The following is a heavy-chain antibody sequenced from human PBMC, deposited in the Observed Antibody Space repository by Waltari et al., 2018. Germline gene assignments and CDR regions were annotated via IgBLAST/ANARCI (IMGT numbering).Heavy chain of an antibody. CDR1: GSTFSSYA. D-gene: IGHD5-12*01. CDR2: ISTSGHAT. Sequence: EVQVLESGGGLVQPGGSLRLSCAASGSTFSSYALNWVRQAPGKGLEWISAISTSGHATYTADSVKGRFTISRDNSKNTLYLQMNSLRAEDTAVYYCAKGGIVASSALDYWGQGTLVTVSS. J-gene: IGHJ4*02. V-gene: IGHV3-23*01. CDR3: AKGGIVASSALDY.